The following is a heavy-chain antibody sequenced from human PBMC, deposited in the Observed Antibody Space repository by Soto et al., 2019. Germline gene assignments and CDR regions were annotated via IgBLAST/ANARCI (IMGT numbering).Heavy chain of an antibody. Sequence: GESLKISCKGSGYNFASHWIGWVRQMPGKGLEWMGIIYPSDSDTRYSPSFQGQVTISADKSISTAYLQWSGLKASDSAVYYCASGSPDCSGGSCYSHWGQGTLVTVSS. D-gene: IGHD2-15*01. CDR1: GYNFASHW. CDR3: ASGSPDCSGGSCYSH. V-gene: IGHV5-51*01. J-gene: IGHJ4*02. CDR2: IYPSDSDT.